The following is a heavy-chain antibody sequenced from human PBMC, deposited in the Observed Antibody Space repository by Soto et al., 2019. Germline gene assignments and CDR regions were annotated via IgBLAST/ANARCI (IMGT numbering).Heavy chain of an antibody. CDR1: GGSISSFGYY. CDR2: IYYSGST. J-gene: IGHJ4*02. Sequence: LSETLSLTCTVSGGSISSFGYYWSWIRQHPGKGLEWIGYIYYSGSTNYNPSLKSRVTISVDTSKNQFSLKLSSVTAADTAVYYCAISILGYCSSTSCGVYYFDYWGQGTLVTVSS. V-gene: IGHV4-61*08. CDR3: AISILGYCSSTSCGVYYFDY. D-gene: IGHD2-2*01.